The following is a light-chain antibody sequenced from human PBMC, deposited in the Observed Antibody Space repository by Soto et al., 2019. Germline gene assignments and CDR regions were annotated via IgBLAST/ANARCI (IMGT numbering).Light chain of an antibody. V-gene: IGKV3-20*01. CDR1: QSVSSSY. J-gene: IGKJ1*01. Sequence: EIVLTPSPGTLSLSPGERATLSCRASQSVSSSYLAWYQQKPGQAPRLLIYGASSRATGIPDRFSGSGSGTDFTLTISRLEPKDFAVYYCQQYGSSRTFGQGTKVDIK. CDR3: QQYGSSRT. CDR2: GAS.